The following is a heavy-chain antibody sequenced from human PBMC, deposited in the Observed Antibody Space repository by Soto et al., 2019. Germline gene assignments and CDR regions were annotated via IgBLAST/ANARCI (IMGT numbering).Heavy chain of an antibody. CDR2: ISYDGSNK. V-gene: IGHV3-30*18. CDR3: AKDGEAAAATEYFDY. Sequence: GGSLRLSCAASGFTFSSYGMHWVRQAPGKGLEWVAVISYDGSNKYYADSVKGRFTISRDNSKNTLYLQMNSLRAEDTAVYYCAKDGEAAAATEYFDYWGQGTLVTVSS. J-gene: IGHJ4*02. CDR1: GFTFSSYG. D-gene: IGHD6-13*01.